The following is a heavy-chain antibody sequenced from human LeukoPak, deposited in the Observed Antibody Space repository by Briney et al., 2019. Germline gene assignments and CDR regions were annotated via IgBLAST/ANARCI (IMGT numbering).Heavy chain of an antibody. CDR3: AKALRFLEWFDYYYYMDV. CDR2: ISGSGGST. CDR1: GFTFSSYA. V-gene: IGHV3-23*01. Sequence: PGGSLTLSCAAYGFTFSSYAMSWVRQAPGKGLEWVSAISGSGGSTYYADSVKGPFTISRDNSKNTLYLQMNSLRAEDTAVYYCAKALRFLEWFDYYYYMDVWGKGTTVTVSS. D-gene: IGHD3-3*01. J-gene: IGHJ6*03.